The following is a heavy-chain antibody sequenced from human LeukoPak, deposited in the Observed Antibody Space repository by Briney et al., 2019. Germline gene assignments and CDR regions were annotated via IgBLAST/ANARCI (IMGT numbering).Heavy chain of an antibody. CDR3: ARGEFVVVPAASRIAAAGPHGGPDDFDY. V-gene: IGHV1-46*01. Sequence: ASVKVSCKASGYTFTSYYMHWVRQAPGQGLEWMGIINPSGGSTSYAQKFQGRVTMTRDMSTSTVYMELSSLRSEDTAVYYCARGEFVVVPAASRIAAAGPHGGPDDFDYWGQGTLVTVSS. D-gene: IGHD2-2*01. J-gene: IGHJ4*02. CDR1: GYTFTSYY. CDR2: INPSGGST.